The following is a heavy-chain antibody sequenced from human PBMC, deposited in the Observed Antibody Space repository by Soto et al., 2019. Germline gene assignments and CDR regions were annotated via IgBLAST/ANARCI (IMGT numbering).Heavy chain of an antibody. J-gene: IGHJ6*02. V-gene: IGHV4-4*07. CDR2: IYTIGST. Sequence: SETLSLTCTVSGGSISSYYWSWIRQPVGKGLEWIGRIYTIGSTNYNPSLKSRVTMSVDTSKNQFSLKLSSVTAADTAVYYCARHGIAGAGKWGGYAFSAMAVGGEGTTVT. CDR1: GGSISSYY. CDR3: ARHGIAGAGKWGGYAFSAMAV. D-gene: IGHD6-19*01.